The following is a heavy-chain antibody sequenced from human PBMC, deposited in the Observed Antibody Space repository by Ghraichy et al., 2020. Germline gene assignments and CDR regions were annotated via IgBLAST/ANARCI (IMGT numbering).Heavy chain of an antibody. CDR1: GGSFSGYY. D-gene: IGHD2-15*01. CDR3: ARGRAESGSSFDY. Sequence: ESLNISCAVYGGSFSGYYWSWIRQPPGKGLEWIGEINHSGSTNYNPSLKSRVTISVDTSKNQFSLKLSSVTAADTAVYYCARGRAESGSSFDYWGQGTLVTVSS. CDR2: INHSGST. J-gene: IGHJ4*02. V-gene: IGHV4-34*01.